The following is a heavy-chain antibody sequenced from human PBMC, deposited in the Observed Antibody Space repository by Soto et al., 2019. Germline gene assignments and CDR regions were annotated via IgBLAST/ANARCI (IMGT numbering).Heavy chain of an antibody. CDR2: SYYTGGI. Sequence: QVQLQQSGPGLVKPSETLSLTCSVSGGSIRSFYWSWIRQPPGKGLEWIGYSYYTGGIRYNPSLESRVTISVDKSNNHFSLTLSSVTAAETAVYYCERVGEQWLGGDYYYNGMDVWGQGTTVTVSS. D-gene: IGHD6-19*01. CDR1: GGSIRSFY. J-gene: IGHJ6*02. V-gene: IGHV4-59*01. CDR3: ERVGEQWLGGDYYYNGMDV.